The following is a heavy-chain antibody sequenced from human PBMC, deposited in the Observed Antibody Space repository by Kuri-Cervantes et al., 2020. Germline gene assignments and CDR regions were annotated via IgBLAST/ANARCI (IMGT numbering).Heavy chain of an antibody. Sequence: GGSLRLSCAASGFTFSSYSMSWVRQAPGKGLEWVSVIYSGGSTYYADSVKGRFTISRDNAKNSLYLQMNSLRDEDTAVYYCTSGWSNPFDYWGQGTLVTVSS. V-gene: IGHV3-66*01. CDR1: GFTFSSYS. J-gene: IGHJ4*02. D-gene: IGHD6-19*01. CDR2: IYSGGST. CDR3: TSGWSNPFDY.